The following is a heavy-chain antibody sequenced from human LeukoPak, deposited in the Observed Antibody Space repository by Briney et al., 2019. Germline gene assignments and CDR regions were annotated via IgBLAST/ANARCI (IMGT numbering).Heavy chain of an antibody. D-gene: IGHD2-15*01. Sequence: SGGSLRLSCAASGFTFSSYEMNCVRQAPGKGLEWVSYISSSGSTIYYADSVKGRFTISRDNAKNSLYLQMNSLRAEDTAVYYCARDLLGRTVFDYWGQGTLVTVSS. J-gene: IGHJ4*02. CDR1: GFTFSSYE. CDR3: ARDLLGRTVFDY. CDR2: ISSSGSTI. V-gene: IGHV3-48*03.